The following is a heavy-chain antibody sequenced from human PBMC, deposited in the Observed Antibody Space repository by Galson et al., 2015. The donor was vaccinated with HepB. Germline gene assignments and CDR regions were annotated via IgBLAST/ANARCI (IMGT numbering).Heavy chain of an antibody. D-gene: IGHD2-15*01. J-gene: IGHJ6*02. CDR2: ISGSGLST. Sequence: STISGSGLSTYYADSVKGRFTISRDDSKNTLYLQMDTLRAEDTAVYYCAKVLRGYYYGMDVWGQGTTVTVSS. CDR3: AKVLRGYYYGMDV. V-gene: IGHV3-23*01.